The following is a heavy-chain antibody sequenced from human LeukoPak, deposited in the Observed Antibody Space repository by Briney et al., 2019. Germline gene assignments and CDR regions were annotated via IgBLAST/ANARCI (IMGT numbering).Heavy chain of an antibody. V-gene: IGHV1-2*06. Sequence: GASVKVSCKASGYTFTGYYMHWVRQAPGQGLEWMGRINPNSGDTNYAQKFQGRVTMTRDTSISTAYMELSRLRSDDTAVYYCARDFEAYCGGDCYSGYWGQGTLVTVSS. J-gene: IGHJ4*03. CDR2: INPNSGDT. D-gene: IGHD2-21*02. CDR3: ARDFEAYCGGDCYSGY. CDR1: GYTFTGYY.